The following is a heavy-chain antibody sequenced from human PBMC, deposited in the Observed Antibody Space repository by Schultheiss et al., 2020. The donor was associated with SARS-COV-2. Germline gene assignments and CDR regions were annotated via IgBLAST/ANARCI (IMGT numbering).Heavy chain of an antibody. D-gene: IGHD2-21*01. J-gene: IGHJ4*02. CDR2: ISSSSSYI. CDR1: GFTFSSYA. CDR3: ARMVGIVYFDY. V-gene: IGHV3-21*01. Sequence: GGSLRLSCAASGFTFSSYAMSWVRQAPGKGLEWVSSISSSSSYIYYADSVKGRFTISRDNAKNSLYLQMNSLRAEDTAVYYCARMVGIVYFDYWGQGTLVTVSS.